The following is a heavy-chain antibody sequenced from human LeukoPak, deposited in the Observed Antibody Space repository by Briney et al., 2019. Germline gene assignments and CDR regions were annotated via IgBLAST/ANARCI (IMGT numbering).Heavy chain of an antibody. J-gene: IGHJ4*02. CDR3: ARESIAAAGR. V-gene: IGHV1-2*02. D-gene: IGHD6-13*01. CDR2: INPNSGGT. Sequence: ASVKVSCKASGYTFTGYYMHWVRQAPGQGLEWMGWINPNSGGTNYAQKFQGRVTMTRDTSISTAYMELSTLRSDDTAVYYCARESIAAAGRWGQGTLVTVSS. CDR1: GYTFTGYY.